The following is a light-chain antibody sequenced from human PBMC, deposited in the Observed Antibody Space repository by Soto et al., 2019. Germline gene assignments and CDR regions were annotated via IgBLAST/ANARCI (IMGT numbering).Light chain of an antibody. Sequence: EIVLTQSPATLSLAPGERATLSCRARRSVGNNLAWYQKKPGQAPGLLIYAASTRATGIPARFSGSGSGKYFTLTISSLEPEDCAVYYCQQHADWPLTVGGGTQVEIK. J-gene: IGKJ4*01. V-gene: IGKV3-11*01. CDR1: RSVGNN. CDR3: QQHADWPLT. CDR2: AAS.